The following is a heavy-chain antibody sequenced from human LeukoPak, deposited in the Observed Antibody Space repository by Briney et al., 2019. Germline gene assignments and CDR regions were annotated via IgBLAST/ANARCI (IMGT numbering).Heavy chain of an antibody. CDR1: GFTFSSYG. V-gene: IGHV3-30*02. J-gene: IGHJ4*02. CDR2: IQYDRSYK. D-gene: IGHD1-26*01. Sequence: GGSLRLSCTASGFTFSSYGMHWVRQAPGKGLEWVAFIQYDRSYKYYTDSVKGRFTISRDNSKNTLYLQMNSLRPEDTAVYYCAKGGGATATHLLDYWGQGTLVTVSS. CDR3: AKGGGATATHLLDY.